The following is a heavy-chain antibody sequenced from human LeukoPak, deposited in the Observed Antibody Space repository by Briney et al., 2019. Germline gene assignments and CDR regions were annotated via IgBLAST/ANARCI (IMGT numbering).Heavy chain of an antibody. CDR1: GGSISSYY. D-gene: IGHD6-13*01. V-gene: IGHV4-4*07. Sequence: PSETLSLTCTVSGGSISSYYWSWIRQPAGKGLEWIGRIYTSGGTNYNPSLKSRVTMSVDTSKNQFSLKLSSVTAADTAVYYCARVRRPRPRYSSSFDYYYYMDVWGKGTTVTISS. CDR3: ARVRRPRPRYSSSFDYYYYMDV. J-gene: IGHJ6*03. CDR2: IYTSGGT.